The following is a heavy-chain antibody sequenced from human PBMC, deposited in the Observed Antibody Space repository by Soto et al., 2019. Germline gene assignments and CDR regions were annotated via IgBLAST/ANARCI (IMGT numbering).Heavy chain of an antibody. CDR3: AIGRGTGTTRLGAFDI. CDR1: GFTFSTYA. CDR2: ISDNGGTT. D-gene: IGHD1-1*01. J-gene: IGHJ3*02. V-gene: IGHV3-23*01. Sequence: EVQLLESGGGLVQPGGSLRLSCAASGFTFSTYAMTWVRQAPGKGLEWVSGISDNGGTTYYADSVKGRFTISRDNSKSTLYLQMNSLRAEDTAVYYCAIGRGTGTTRLGAFDIWGQGTMVTVSS.